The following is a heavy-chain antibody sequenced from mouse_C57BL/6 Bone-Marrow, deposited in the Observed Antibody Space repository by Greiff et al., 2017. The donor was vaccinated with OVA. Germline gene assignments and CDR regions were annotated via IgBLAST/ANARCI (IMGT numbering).Heavy chain of an antibody. CDR3: ARIPLHYYGSSYGYVDV. CDR1: GFSLSTFGMG. Sequence: QVTLKVSGPGILQPSQTLSLTCSFSGFSLSTFGMGVGWIRQPSGKGLEWLAHIWWDDDKYYNPALKSRLNISKDNSKNQVFLKIVKVDTADTATYYCARIPLHYYGSSYGYVDVWGTGTTVTFSS. D-gene: IGHD1-1*01. CDR2: IWWDDDK. V-gene: IGHV8-8*01. J-gene: IGHJ1*03.